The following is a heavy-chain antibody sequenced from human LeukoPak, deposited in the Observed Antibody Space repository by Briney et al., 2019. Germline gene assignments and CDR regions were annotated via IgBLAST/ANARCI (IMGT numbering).Heavy chain of an antibody. J-gene: IGHJ4*02. CDR1: GYIFTNYG. Sequence: ASVKVSCKASGYIFTNYGISWVRQAPGQGLDWMGWIGAYNGNTNYAEKFQGRVTITADESTSTAYMELSSLRSEDTAVYYCARDHENDYGDVLFDYWGQGTLVTVSS. V-gene: IGHV1-18*01. CDR2: IGAYNGNT. D-gene: IGHD4-17*01. CDR3: ARDHENDYGDVLFDY.